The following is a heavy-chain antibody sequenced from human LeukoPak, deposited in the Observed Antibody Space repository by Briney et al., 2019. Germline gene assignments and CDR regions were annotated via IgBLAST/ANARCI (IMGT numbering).Heavy chain of an antibody. J-gene: IGHJ4*02. CDR2: ISYDGSNK. D-gene: IGHD3-3*01. CDR3: AKDVRFLEWLLSY. Sequence: GRSLRLSCAASGFTFSSYGMHWVRQAPGKGLEWVAVISYDGSNKYYADSVKGRFTISRDNSKNTLYLQMNSLRAEDTGVYYCAKDVRFLEWLLSYWGQGTLVTVSS. V-gene: IGHV3-30*18. CDR1: GFTFSSYG.